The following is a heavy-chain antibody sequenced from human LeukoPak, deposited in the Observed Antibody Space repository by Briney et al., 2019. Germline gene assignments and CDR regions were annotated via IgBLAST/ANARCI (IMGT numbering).Heavy chain of an antibody. V-gene: IGHV3-53*01. D-gene: IGHD5-12*01. CDR2: IYSGGST. CDR1: GFTVSSNY. Sequence: PGGSLRLSCAASGFTVSSNYMSWVRQAPGKGLEWVSVIYSGGSTYYADSVKGRFTISRDNSKNTLYLQMNSLRVEDTAVYYCARDRGAGGYDHDYWGQGALVTVSS. CDR3: ARDRGAGGYDHDY. J-gene: IGHJ4*02.